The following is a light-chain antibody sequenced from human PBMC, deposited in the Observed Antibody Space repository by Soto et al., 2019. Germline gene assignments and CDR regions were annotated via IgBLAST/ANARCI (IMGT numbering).Light chain of an antibody. J-gene: IGKJ1*01. Sequence: EIVLTQSPGTLSLSPGERATLSCRASQSVSNNYLGWFQQKPGQAPRLPIYSASSRATGIPDRFSGSGSGTDFTLTISRLEPEDFAVYYCQQHGRSPVTFGQGTKVEIK. CDR2: SAS. V-gene: IGKV3-20*01. CDR1: QSVSNNY. CDR3: QQHGRSPVT.